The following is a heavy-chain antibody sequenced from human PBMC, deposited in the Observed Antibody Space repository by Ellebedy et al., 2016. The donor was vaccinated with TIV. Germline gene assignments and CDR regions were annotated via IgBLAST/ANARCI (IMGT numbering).Heavy chain of an antibody. CDR1: GYTFTDYA. J-gene: IGHJ4*02. CDR3: ARRKLERRWGGPDY. Sequence: AASVKVSCKASGYTFTDYAMNWVRQAPGQGLEWMGWINTNTGNPTYAQGFTGRFVLSLDTSVSTAYLQISSLKAEDTAVYYCARRKLERRWGGPDYWGQGTLVTASS. D-gene: IGHD1-1*01. V-gene: IGHV7-4-1*02. CDR2: INTNTGNP.